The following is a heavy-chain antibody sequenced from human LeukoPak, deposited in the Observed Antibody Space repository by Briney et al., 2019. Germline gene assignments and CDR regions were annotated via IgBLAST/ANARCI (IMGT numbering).Heavy chain of an antibody. CDR2: LSGSTGST. CDR1: GFNFSSYA. J-gene: IGHJ3*02. V-gene: IGHV3-23*01. Sequence: PGGSLRLSCAASGFNFSSYAMSWVRQAPGKGLEWASSLSGSTGSTYYADSVKGRFTISRDNSKNTLYLQMNSLRAEDTAVYYCAKDYFVVTVGDAFDIWGQGTRVTVSS. D-gene: IGHD2-2*01. CDR3: AKDYFVVTVGDAFDI.